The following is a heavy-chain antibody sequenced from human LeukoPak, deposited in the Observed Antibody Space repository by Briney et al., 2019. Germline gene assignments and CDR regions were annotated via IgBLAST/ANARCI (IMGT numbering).Heavy chain of an antibody. CDR3: ARDPFTSPFDI. CDR1: GVSISSYY. CDR2: IYYSGST. V-gene: IGHV4-59*01. D-gene: IGHD2-2*01. J-gene: IGHJ3*02. Sequence: SETLSLTCTVSGVSISSYYWSWIRQPPGKGLEWIGYIYYSGSTNYNPSLKSRVTISVDTSKNQFSLKLSSVTAADTAVYYCARDPFTSPFDIWGQGTMVTVSS.